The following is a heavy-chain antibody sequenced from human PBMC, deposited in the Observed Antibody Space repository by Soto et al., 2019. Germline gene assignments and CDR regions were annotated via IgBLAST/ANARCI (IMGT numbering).Heavy chain of an antibody. CDR2: IWYDGSNK. Sequence: QVQLVESGGGVVQPGRSLRLSCAASGFTFSSYGMHWVRQAPGKGLEWVAVIWYDGSNKYYADSVKGRFTISRDNSKNTLYLQMNSLRGEDTAVYYCAREGHSSGWGRTDAFDIGGQGTMVTVSS. V-gene: IGHV3-33*01. CDR1: GFTFSSYG. J-gene: IGHJ3*02. D-gene: IGHD6-19*01. CDR3: AREGHSSGWGRTDAFDI.